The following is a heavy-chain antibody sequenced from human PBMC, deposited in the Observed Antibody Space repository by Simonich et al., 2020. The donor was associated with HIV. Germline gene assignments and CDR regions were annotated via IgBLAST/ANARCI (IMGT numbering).Heavy chain of an antibody. CDR2: INHSGTT. D-gene: IGHD7-27*01. CDR1: GGSFNGYY. CDR3: ARHHELGMGWFDP. V-gene: IGHV4-34*01. J-gene: IGHJ5*02. Sequence: QVQLQQWGAGLLKPSETLSLTCAVYGGSFNGYYWSWIRPSPERGLQWIGEINHSGTTTYNPSLKSRVTISLDTSKNQFSLKLSSVTAADTAVYYCARHHELGMGWFDPWGQGTLVTVSS.